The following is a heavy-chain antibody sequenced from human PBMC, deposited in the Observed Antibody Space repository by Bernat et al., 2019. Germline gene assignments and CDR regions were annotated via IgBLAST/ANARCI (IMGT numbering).Heavy chain of an antibody. V-gene: IGHV3-23*01. D-gene: IGHD1-26*01. CDR2: ISGSGGST. CDR3: AKTRVVGGRMVHWYFDL. CDR1: GFTFSSYA. J-gene: IGHJ2*01. Sequence: EVQVLESGGGLVQPGGSLRLSCAASGFTFSSYAMSWVRQAPGKGLEGVSGISGSGGSTHYADSVKGRFTISRDNSKNTLYLQMNSLRAEDTAVYYCAKTRVVGGRMVHWYFDLWGRGTLVTVS.